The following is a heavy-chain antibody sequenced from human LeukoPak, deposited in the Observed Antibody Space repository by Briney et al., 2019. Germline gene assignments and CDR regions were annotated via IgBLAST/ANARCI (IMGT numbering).Heavy chain of an antibody. V-gene: IGHV3-30*18. J-gene: IGHJ4*02. CDR3: AKDKRGYSSSWYSHFDY. Sequence: GGSLRLSCAASGFTFSSYGMHWVRQAPGKGLEWVAVISYDGSNKYYADSVKGRFTISRDNSKNTLYLQMNGLRAEDTAVYYCAKDKRGYSSSWYSHFDYWGQGTLVTVSS. CDR2: ISYDGSNK. D-gene: IGHD6-13*01. CDR1: GFTFSSYG.